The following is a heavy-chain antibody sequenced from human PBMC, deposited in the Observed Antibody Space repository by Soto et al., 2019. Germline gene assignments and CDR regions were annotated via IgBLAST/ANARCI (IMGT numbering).Heavy chain of an antibody. V-gene: IGHV3-64D*06. CDR2: IRSNGDPP. CDR3: VKSRGGNNCDFCD. CDR1: GFTFSSYA. J-gene: IGHJ4*02. D-gene: IGHD1-20*01. Sequence: WVSLRLSCSASGFTFSSYAMHWARQAPGKGLEYASGIRSNGDPPFYADSVKSRFTISSDNSKNTLYPQKSSLGADDTAVYYCVKSRGGNNCDFCDWGQGARVIVSS.